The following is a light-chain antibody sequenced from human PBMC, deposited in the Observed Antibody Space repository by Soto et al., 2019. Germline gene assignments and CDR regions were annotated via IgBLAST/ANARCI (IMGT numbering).Light chain of an antibody. J-gene: IGLJ1*01. CDR1: SSDVGTYNY. Sequence: QSALTQPRSVSGSPGQSVTISCTGTSSDVGTYNYVSWYQQHPGKAPKLMIYDVSERPSGVPDRFSGSKSGNTASLTISGLQAEDEADYYCCSHAGSSTRVFGTGTKLTVL. CDR2: DVS. CDR3: CSHAGSSTRV. V-gene: IGLV2-11*01.